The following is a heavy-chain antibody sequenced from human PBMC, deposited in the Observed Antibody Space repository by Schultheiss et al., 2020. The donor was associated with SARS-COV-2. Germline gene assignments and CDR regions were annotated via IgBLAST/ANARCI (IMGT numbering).Heavy chain of an antibody. CDR2: IWYDGSNK. Sequence: GGSLRLSCAASGFTFSSYGMHWVRQAPGKGLEWVAVIWYDGSNKYYADSVKGRFTISRDNSKNTLYLQMNSLRAEDTAVYYCARKGYYYGSGSVGVGDYYYGMDVWGQGTTVTVSS. CDR3: ARKGYYYGSGSVGVGDYYYGMDV. D-gene: IGHD3-10*01. J-gene: IGHJ6*02. CDR1: GFTFSSYG. V-gene: IGHV3-33*01.